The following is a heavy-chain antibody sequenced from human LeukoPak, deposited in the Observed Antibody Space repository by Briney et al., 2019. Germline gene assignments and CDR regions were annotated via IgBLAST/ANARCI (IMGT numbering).Heavy chain of an antibody. CDR3: ARGPWGYGSGSQRRPDAFDI. CDR2: IYTSGST. CDR1: GGSISSYY. J-gene: IGHJ3*02. Sequence: PSETLSLTCTVSGGSISSYYWSWIRQPAGKGLEWIGRIYTSGSTNYNPSLKSRVTMSVDTSKNQFSLKLSSVTAADTAVYYCARGPWGYGSGSQRRPDAFDIWGQGTMVTVSS. D-gene: IGHD3-10*01. V-gene: IGHV4-4*07.